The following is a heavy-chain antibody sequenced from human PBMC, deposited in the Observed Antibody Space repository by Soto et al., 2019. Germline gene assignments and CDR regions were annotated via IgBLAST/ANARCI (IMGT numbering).Heavy chain of an antibody. CDR3: ARDVSPGSSSVYLDSFDI. CDR1: GFTLSAYW. Sequence: EVHLEESGGDLVQPGGSLRLSCAASGFTLSAYWMTWVRQAPGKGLEWVANINRDGSKKSYLDSVRGRITITRDNVGNSLYLQMDSLRADDTALYCCARDVSPGSSSVYLDSFDILCQGTMVTVSS. CDR2: INRDGSKK. V-gene: IGHV3-7*05. D-gene: IGHD6-13*01. J-gene: IGHJ3*02.